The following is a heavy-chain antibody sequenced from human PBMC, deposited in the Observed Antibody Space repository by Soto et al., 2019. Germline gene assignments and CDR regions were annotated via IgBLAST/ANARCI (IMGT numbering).Heavy chain of an antibody. J-gene: IGHJ5*02. D-gene: IGHD4-17*01. CDR2: IWYDGSNK. CDR1: GFTFSSYG. V-gene: IGHV3-33*01. CDR3: ARDRRPKVTTRRPSNWFDP. Sequence: SGGSLRLSCAASGFTFSSYGMHWVRQAPGKGLEWVAVIWYDGSNKYYADSVKGRFTISRDNSKNTLYLQMNSLRAEDTAVYYCARDRRPKVTTRRPSNWFDPWGQGTLVTVYS.